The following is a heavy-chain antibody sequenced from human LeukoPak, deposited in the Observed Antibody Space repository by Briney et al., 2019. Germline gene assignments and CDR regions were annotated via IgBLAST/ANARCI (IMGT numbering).Heavy chain of an antibody. D-gene: IGHD2-2*01. V-gene: IGHV6-1*01. J-gene: IGHJ4*02. Sequence: SQTLSLTCAISGDSLFTNSVAWTWIRQSPSRGLVWLGRTYYRSKWSFDYALSVKSRITISADTSKNHFSLQLSSVTPDDTALYYCARGKYTSFDNWGQGTLVTVSS. CDR3: ARGKYTSFDN. CDR2: TYYRSKWSF. CDR1: GDSLFTNSVA.